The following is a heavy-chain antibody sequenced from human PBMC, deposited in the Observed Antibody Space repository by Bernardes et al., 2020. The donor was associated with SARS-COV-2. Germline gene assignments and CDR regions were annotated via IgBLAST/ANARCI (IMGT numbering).Heavy chain of an antibody. CDR2: IYYSGST. CDR3: TVRTGGFFDY. V-gene: IGHV4-31*03. CDR1: GGSISSGGYY. D-gene: IGHD1-26*01. J-gene: IGHJ4*02. Sequence: TLSLTCTVSGGSISSGGYYWSWIRQHPGKGLEWIGYIYYSGSTYYNPSLKSRVTISVDTSKNQFSLKLSSVTAADTAVYFCTVRTGGFFDYWGQGTLVTVSS.